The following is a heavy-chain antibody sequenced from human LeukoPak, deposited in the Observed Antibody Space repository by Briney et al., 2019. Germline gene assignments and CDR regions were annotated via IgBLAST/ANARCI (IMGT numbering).Heavy chain of an antibody. V-gene: IGHV3-30-3*01. D-gene: IGHD3-10*01. CDR3: ARDIRVRAGSDYYYYYGMDV. CDR1: GFTFGDYA. Sequence: PGGSLRLSCAASGFTFGDYAIHWVRQTPGKGLEWVAVISYDGSNKYYADSVKGRFTISRDNSKNTLYLQMNSLIVEDTAVYYCARDIRVRAGSDYYYYYGMDVWGQGTTVTVSS. J-gene: IGHJ6*02. CDR2: ISYDGSNK.